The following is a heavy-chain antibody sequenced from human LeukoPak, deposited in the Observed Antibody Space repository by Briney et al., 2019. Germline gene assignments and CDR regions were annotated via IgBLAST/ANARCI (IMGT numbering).Heavy chain of an antibody. Sequence: GGSLRLSCAASGFTFTGHNMNWVRQAPGKGLEWVSVIYSGGSTYYADSVKGRFTISRDNSKNTLYLQMNSLRAEDTAVYYCASGDFDYWGQGTLVTVSS. V-gene: IGHV3-53*01. CDR1: GFTFTGHN. J-gene: IGHJ4*02. CDR3: ASGDFDY. D-gene: IGHD3-10*01. CDR2: IYSGGST.